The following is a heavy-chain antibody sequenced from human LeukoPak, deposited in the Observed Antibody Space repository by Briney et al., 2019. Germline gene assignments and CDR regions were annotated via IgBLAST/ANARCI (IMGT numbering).Heavy chain of an antibody. CDR3: ARTTFGYFVG. V-gene: IGHV1-18*01. CDR1: GYTLNSYG. Sequence: ASVKVSCKASGYTLNSYGVSWVRQAPGQGLEWMGWISAYNGKTNYAQRLQGRFTMTTETSTTTVNMELRSLTSDDTAVYYCARTTFGYFVGRGEGTLVT. CDR2: ISAYNGKT. J-gene: IGHJ4*02. D-gene: IGHD1-14*01.